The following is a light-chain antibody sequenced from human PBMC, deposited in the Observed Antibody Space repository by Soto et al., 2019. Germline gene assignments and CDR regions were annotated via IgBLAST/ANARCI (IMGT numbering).Light chain of an antibody. Sequence: EVLLTQSPATLSFTPGESATLSCRASQPINTYLGWYQQKSGQSPRLLIYDASNRAADIPARFSASGFGTDFTLTISSLKPEDFGTYYCHHRSNWPPEYTFGQGTKLE. CDR3: HHRSNWPPEYT. CDR2: DAS. V-gene: IGKV3-11*01. CDR1: QPINTY. J-gene: IGKJ2*01.